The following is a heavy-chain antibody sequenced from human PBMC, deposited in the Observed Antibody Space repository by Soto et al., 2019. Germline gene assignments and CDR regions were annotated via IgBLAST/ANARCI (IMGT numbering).Heavy chain of an antibody. J-gene: IGHJ5*02. CDR3: ARGRKVVAPWFDP. Sequence: GGSLRLSCAASGFTFSSYSMNWVRQAPGKGLEWVSSISSSSSYIYYADSVKGRFTISRDNAKNSLYLQMNSLRAEDTAVYYCARGRKVVAPWFDPWGQGTLVTVSS. V-gene: IGHV3-21*01. D-gene: IGHD2-15*01. CDR2: ISSSSSYI. CDR1: GFTFSSYS.